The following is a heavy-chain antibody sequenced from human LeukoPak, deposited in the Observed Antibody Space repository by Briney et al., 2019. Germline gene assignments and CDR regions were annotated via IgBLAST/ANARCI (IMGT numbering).Heavy chain of an antibody. V-gene: IGHV4-59*01. Sequence: PSETLSLTCTVSGGSISSYYWSWIRQPPGKGLEWIGYIYYSGSTNYNPSLKSRVTISVDTSKNQFSLKLSSVTAADTAVYYCARETDFWSGYYYYMDVWGKGTTVTVSS. CDR1: GGSISSYY. D-gene: IGHD3-3*01. CDR2: IYYSGST. CDR3: ARETDFWSGYYYYMDV. J-gene: IGHJ6*03.